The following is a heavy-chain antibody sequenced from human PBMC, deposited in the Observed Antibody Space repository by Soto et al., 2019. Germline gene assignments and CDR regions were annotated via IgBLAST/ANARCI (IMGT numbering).Heavy chain of an antibody. J-gene: IGHJ4*02. V-gene: IGHV3-74*01. CDR3: VRDSHGDY. CDR1: GFTFSNYW. Sequence: EVQLVESGGGLVQPGGSLRLSCAASGFTFSNYWMHWVRQAPGKGLAWVARIDHDGSTDYAGSVRGRFTVSRDNAENMLYLQMNSLRDDDTALYYGVRDSHGDYWGQGTLVTVSS. CDR2: IDHDGST.